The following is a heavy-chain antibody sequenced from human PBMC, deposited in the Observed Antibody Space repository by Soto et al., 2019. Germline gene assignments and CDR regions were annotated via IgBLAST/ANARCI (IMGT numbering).Heavy chain of an antibody. Sequence: SETLSLTCTVSGGSISSSSYYWGWIRQPPGKGLEWIGSIYYSGSTYYNPSLKSRVTISVDTSKNQFSLKLSSVTAADTAVYYCAILWSGYYRSDYWGQGTLVTVSS. D-gene: IGHD3-3*01. CDR1: GGSISSSSYY. CDR3: AILWSGYYRSDY. J-gene: IGHJ4*02. CDR2: IYYSGST. V-gene: IGHV4-39*01.